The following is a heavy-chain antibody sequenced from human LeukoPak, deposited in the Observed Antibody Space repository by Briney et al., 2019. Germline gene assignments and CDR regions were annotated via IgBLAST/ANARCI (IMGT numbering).Heavy chain of an antibody. V-gene: IGHV3-74*03. CDR3: ARASTTVPNLLDN. CDR2: LSGDGSST. J-gene: IGHJ4*02. CDR1: GFTFSTYW. D-gene: IGHD4-17*01. Sequence: QPGGSLRLSCVASGFTFSTYWMHWVRQAPGKGLLWVSRLSGDGSSTKYADSLKGRFTISRDNAKNTLYLQLSSLSAEDTAVYFCARASTTVPNLLDNWGQGTLVTVSS.